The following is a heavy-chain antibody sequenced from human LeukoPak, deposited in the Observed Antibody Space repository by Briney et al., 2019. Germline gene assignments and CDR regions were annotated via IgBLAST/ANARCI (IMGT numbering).Heavy chain of an antibody. V-gene: IGHV1-2*02. CDR3: ARDSSSWGNYGMDV. CDR2: INPNSGGT. D-gene: IGHD6-13*01. J-gene: IGHJ6*02. CDR1: GYTFTCYY. Sequence: ASVTVSCKASGYTFTCYYMHWVRQAPGQGLEWMGWINPNSGGTNYAQKFQGRVTMTRDTSISTAYMELSRLRSDDTAVYYCARDSSSWGNYGMDVWGQGTTVTVSS.